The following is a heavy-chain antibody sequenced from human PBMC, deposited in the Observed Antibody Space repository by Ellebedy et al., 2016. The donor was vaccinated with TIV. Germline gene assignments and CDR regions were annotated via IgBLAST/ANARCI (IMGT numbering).Heavy chain of an antibody. Sequence: KFQGRVTMTRDTSTSTVYMELSSLRSEDTAVYYCAREIDFWSGYSLFDYWGQGTLVTVSS. V-gene: IGHV1-46*01. D-gene: IGHD3-3*01. J-gene: IGHJ4*02. CDR3: AREIDFWSGYSLFDY.